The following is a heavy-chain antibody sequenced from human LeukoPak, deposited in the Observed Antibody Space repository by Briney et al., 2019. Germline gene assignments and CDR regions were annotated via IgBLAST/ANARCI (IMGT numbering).Heavy chain of an antibody. CDR1: GFTFSSYG. J-gene: IGHJ4*02. CDR3: AKVSVEGGHIAAAGELDY. Sequence: PGGSLRLSCAASGFTFSSYGMHWVRQAPGKGLEWVAVISYDGSNKYYADSVKGRFTISRDNSKNTLYLQMNSLRAEDTAVYYCAKVSVEGGHIAAAGELDYWGQGTLVTVSS. CDR2: ISYDGSNK. V-gene: IGHV3-30*18. D-gene: IGHD6-13*01.